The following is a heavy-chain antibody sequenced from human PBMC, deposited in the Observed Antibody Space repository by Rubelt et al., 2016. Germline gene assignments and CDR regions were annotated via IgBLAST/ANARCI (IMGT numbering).Heavy chain of an antibody. CDR2: INYSGGT. CDR1: GGSFRGYY. Sequence: QVQLQQWGAGLLKPSETLSLTCAVYGGSFRGYYWSWIRQPPGKGLEWIGEINYSGGTNYKPSLKGRVTISVETSKSHVSLRRSSVTAADTAVYYCATTKGYWGQGTLVTVSS. V-gene: IGHV4-34*01. CDR3: ATTKGY. J-gene: IGHJ4*02.